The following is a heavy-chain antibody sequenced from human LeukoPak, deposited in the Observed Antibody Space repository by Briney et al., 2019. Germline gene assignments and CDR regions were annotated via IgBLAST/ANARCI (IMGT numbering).Heavy chain of an antibody. CDR2: ISSSSSYT. Sequence: GGSLRLSCAASGFTFSDYYMSWIRQAPGKGLEWVSYISSSSSYTNYADSVKGRFTISRDNAKNSLYLQMNSLRAEDTAVYYCAKGRSSGSYSWFDYWGQGTLVTVSS. CDR1: GFTFSDYY. CDR3: AKGRSSGSYSWFDY. D-gene: IGHD3-10*01. V-gene: IGHV3-11*03. J-gene: IGHJ4*02.